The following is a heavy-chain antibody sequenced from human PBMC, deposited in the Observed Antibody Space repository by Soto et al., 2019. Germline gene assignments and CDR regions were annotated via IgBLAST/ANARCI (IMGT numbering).Heavy chain of an antibody. Sequence: GGSLRLSCAASGFTFSSYAMSWVRQAPGKGLEWVSTLSSSGASTYYADSVKGRFTISRHNSKHTLYLQINSLRAADTALYYCESLGDYSTYRNFYHWGQGTLVTVSS. CDR3: ESLGDYSTYRNFYH. CDR2: LSSSGAST. D-gene: IGHD4-4*01. V-gene: IGHV3-23*01. J-gene: IGHJ4*02. CDR1: GFTFSSYA.